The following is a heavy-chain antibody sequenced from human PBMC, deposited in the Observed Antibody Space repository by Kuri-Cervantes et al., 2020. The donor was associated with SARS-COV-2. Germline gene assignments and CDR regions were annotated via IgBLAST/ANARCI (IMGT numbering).Heavy chain of an antibody. Sequence: GGSLRLSCAASGFTFSDYYMSWIRQAPGKGLEWVSGISGSGGTTYYADSVKGRFTISRDNSNNTLYLQMNSLRAEDTAVYYCAKAESSGYLYYFDYWGQGTLVTVSS. CDR1: GFTFSDYY. CDR3: AKAESSGYLYYFDY. D-gene: IGHD3-22*01. CDR2: ISGSGGTT. V-gene: IGHV3-23*01. J-gene: IGHJ4*02.